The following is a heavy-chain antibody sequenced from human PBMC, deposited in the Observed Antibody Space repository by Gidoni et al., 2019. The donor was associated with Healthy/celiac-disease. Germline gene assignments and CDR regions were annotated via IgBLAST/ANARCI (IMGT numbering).Heavy chain of an antibody. D-gene: IGHD6-13*01. V-gene: IGHV4-39*01. CDR1: VGSISSSSYY. CDR3: ARHGSSWYYYYYYMDV. Sequence: QLQLQESGPGLVKPSETLSLTCTVSVGSISSSSYYWGWIRQPPGKGLEWIGSIYYSGSTYYNPSLKSRVTISVDTSKNQFSLKLSSVTAADTAVYYCARHGSSWYYYYYYMDVWGKGTTVTVSS. CDR2: IYYSGST. J-gene: IGHJ6*03.